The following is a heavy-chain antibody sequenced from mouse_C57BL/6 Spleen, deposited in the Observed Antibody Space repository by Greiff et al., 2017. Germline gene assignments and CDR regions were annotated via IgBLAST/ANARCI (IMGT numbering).Heavy chain of an antibody. CDR1: GYTFTSYW. Sequence: QVQLQQPGAELVKPGASVKLSCKASGYTFTSYWMHWVKQRPGQGLEWIGMIHPNSGSTNYNEKFKSKATLTVDKSSSTAYMQLSSLTSEDSAVYYCAREGMITRIDYWGQGTTRTVSS. CDR2: IHPNSGST. V-gene: IGHV1-64*01. J-gene: IGHJ2*01. D-gene: IGHD2-4*01. CDR3: AREGMITRIDY.